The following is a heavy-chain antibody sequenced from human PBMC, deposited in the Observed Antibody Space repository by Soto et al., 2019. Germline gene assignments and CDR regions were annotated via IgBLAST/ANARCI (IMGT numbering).Heavy chain of an antibody. CDR2: ISAYNGNT. CDR3: ARDSGAITISLNWFDP. J-gene: IGHJ5*02. D-gene: IGHD3-9*01. CDR1: GYTFTSYG. Sequence: GASVKVSCKASGYTFTSYGISWVRQAPGQGLEWMGWISAYNGNTNYAQKLQGRVTMTTDTSTSTAYMELRSLRSDDTAVYYCARDSGAITISLNWFDPWGQGTLVTVSS. V-gene: IGHV1-18*01.